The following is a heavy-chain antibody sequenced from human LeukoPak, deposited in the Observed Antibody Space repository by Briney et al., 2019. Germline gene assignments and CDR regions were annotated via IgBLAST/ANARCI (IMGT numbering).Heavy chain of an antibody. CDR1: GYTFTSYY. V-gene: IGHV1-46*01. D-gene: IGHD1-1*01. J-gene: IGHJ6*04. CDR2: INPSGGTT. CDR3: ARDPRTTGTTPYYYYGMDV. Sequence: ASVKVSCKASGYTFTSYYLHWVRQAPGQGLEWMGIINPSGGTTTYAQKFQGRDTMTRDTSTSTVHVELSSLRYEDTAVYYCARDPRTTGTTPYYYYGMDVWGKGTTVTVSS.